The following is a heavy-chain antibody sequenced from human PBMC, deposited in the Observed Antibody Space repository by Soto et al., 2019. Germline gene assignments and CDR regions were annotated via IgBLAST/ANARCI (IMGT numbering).Heavy chain of an antibody. CDR2: IIPIFGTA. CDR3: AREPPPLGYYDSSGYLNWFDP. CDR1: GGTFSSYA. D-gene: IGHD3-22*01. V-gene: IGHV1-69*01. Sequence: SVKVSCKASGGTFSSYAISWVRQAPGQGLEWMGGIIPIFGTANYAQKFQGRVTITADESTSTAYMELSSLRSEDTAVYYCAREPPPLGYYDSSGYLNWFDPWGQGTLVTVSS. J-gene: IGHJ5*02.